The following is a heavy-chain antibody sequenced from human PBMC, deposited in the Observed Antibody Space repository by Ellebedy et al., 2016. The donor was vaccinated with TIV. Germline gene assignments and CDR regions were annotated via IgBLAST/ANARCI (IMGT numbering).Heavy chain of an antibody. Sequence: PGGSLRLSCAASGFTLSNYWMHWVRQAPGKGLVWVSRINSDESSTSYADSVKGRFTISRDNAKNTLYLQMNSLRVEDTAVYYCARGGLGYDSWGQGTLVTVSS. D-gene: IGHD3-16*01. CDR2: INSDESST. V-gene: IGHV3-74*01. CDR3: ARGGLGYDS. J-gene: IGHJ5*01. CDR1: GFTLSNYW.